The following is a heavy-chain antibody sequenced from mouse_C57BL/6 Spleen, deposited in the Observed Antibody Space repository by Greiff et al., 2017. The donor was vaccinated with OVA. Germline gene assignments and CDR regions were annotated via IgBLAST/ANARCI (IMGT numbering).Heavy chain of an antibody. CDR1: GYTFTSYW. V-gene: IGHV1-53*01. CDR2: INPSNGGT. Sequence: QVQLQQPGTELVKPGASVKLSCKASGYTFTSYWMHWVKQRPGQGLEWIGNINPSNGGTNYNEKFKSKATLTVDKSSSTAYMQLSSLTSEDSAVYYCARWTTVVATDWYFDVWGTGTTVTVSS. D-gene: IGHD1-1*01. J-gene: IGHJ1*03. CDR3: ARWTTVVATDWYFDV.